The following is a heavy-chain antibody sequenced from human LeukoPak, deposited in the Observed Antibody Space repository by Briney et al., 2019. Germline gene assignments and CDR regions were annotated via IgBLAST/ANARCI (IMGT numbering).Heavy chain of an antibody. CDR3: ARTLYSGIPFDY. D-gene: IGHD4-23*01. CDR2: IYGDGTT. J-gene: IGHJ4*02. Sequence: GSLRLSCAASGFTVSSNYMSWVRQTPGKGLEWVSVIYGDGTTYYADSVQGRFTISRDNSKNTLYLQMNSLRAGDTAVYYCARTLYSGIPFDYWGQGTLVTVSS. CDR1: GFTVSSNY. V-gene: IGHV3-53*01.